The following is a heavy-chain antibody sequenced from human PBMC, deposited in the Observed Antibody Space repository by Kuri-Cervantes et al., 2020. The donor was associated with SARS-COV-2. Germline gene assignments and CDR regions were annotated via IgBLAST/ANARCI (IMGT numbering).Heavy chain of an antibody. CDR1: GYSFTSYW. J-gene: IGHJ6*03. CDR3: ARGTGTWGYYMDV. CDR2: IYPGDPDT. V-gene: IGHV5-51*01. D-gene: IGHD1-1*01. Sequence: GESLKISCKGSGYSFTSYWIAWVRQVPGKGLECMGIIYPGDPDTTYSPSFRGQVTISADKSISTAYLQWSSLKASDTAMYYCARGTGTWGYYMDVWGKGTTVTVSS.